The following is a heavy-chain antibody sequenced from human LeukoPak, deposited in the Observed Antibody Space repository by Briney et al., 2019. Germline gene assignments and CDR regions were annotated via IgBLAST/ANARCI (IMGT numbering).Heavy chain of an antibody. V-gene: IGHV1-69*01. Sequence: GSSVKVSCKASGGTFSSYAISWVRQAPGQGLEWMGGIIPIFGTANYAQKFQGRVTITAGESTSTAYMELSSLRSEDTAVYYCASELRFLEWLFPYYYGMDVWGQGTTVTVSS. CDR3: ASELRFLEWLFPYYYGMDV. CDR1: GGTFSSYA. CDR2: IIPIFGTA. D-gene: IGHD3-3*01. J-gene: IGHJ6*02.